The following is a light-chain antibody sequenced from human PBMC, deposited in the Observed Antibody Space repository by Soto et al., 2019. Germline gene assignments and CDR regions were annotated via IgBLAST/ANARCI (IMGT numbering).Light chain of an antibody. CDR3: SSYGGSNTVV. CDR2: KDS. V-gene: IGLV3-25*02. J-gene: IGLJ2*01. Sequence: SYELTQPPSVSVSPGQTARITCSGDALPKQYAYWYQQKPGQAPVLVIYKDSERPSGVPDRLSGSKSGNTASLTVSGLQAEDEADYYCSSYGGSNTVVFGGGTKLTVL. CDR1: ALPKQY.